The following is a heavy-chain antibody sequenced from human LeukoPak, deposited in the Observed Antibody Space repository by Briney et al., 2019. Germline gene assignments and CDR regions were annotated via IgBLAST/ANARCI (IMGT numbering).Heavy chain of an antibody. D-gene: IGHD5-12*01. CDR1: GGAFSSNA. V-gene: IGHV1-69*04. CDR3: ARFPYSGYDWGAFDI. CDR2: IIPILGIA. J-gene: IGHJ3*02. Sequence: SVNVSCKASGGAFSSNAISWVRQAAGQGLERMGRIIPILGIANYAQKFQGRVTITADKSTSTAYMELSSLRSEDTAVYYCARFPYSGYDWGAFDIWGQGTMVTVSS.